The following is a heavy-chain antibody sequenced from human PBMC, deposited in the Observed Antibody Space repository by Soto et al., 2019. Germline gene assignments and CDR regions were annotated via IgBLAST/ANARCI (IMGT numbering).Heavy chain of an antibody. CDR3: ARDRVGHIAARPGGLDY. Sequence: ASVKVSCKASGYTFTSYGISWVRQAPGQGLEWMGWISAYNGNTNYAQKLQGRVTMTTDTSTSTAYMELRSLRSDDTAVYYCARDRVGHIAARPGGLDYWGQGTLVTVSS. V-gene: IGHV1-18*01. J-gene: IGHJ4*02. CDR1: GYTFTSYG. D-gene: IGHD6-6*01. CDR2: ISAYNGNT.